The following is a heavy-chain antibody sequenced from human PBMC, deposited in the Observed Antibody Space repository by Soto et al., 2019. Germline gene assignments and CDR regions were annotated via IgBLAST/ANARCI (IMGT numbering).Heavy chain of an antibody. CDR1: GCTFSSYA. D-gene: IGHD1-26*01. CDR3: AKVNSVVPYRGVAPMPSEFDY. CDR2: ISGSGGST. V-gene: IGHV3-23*01. Sequence: PGGSLRLSCTASGCTFSSYAMSWVRQAPGKGLEWVSAISGSGGSTYYADSVKGRFTISRDNSKNTLYLQMNSLRAEDTAVYYCAKVNSVVPYRGVAPMPSEFDYWGQGTLVTVSS. J-gene: IGHJ4*02.